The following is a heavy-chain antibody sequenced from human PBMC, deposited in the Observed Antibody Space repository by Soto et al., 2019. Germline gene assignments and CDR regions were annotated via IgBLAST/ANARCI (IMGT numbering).Heavy chain of an antibody. D-gene: IGHD5-12*01. CDR2: IIPTFGTA. CDR3: GSQKRWLQFRSFDY. V-gene: IGHV1-69*01. J-gene: IGHJ4*02. Sequence: QVQLVQSGAEVKKPGSSVKVSCKASGGTFSSYAISWVRQAPGQGLEWMGGIIPTFGTANYAQKFQGRVTLTANESTSAGYMEPSSLQSEDTAVYECGSQKRWLQFRSFDYSGQGSLVAAST. CDR1: GGTFSSYA.